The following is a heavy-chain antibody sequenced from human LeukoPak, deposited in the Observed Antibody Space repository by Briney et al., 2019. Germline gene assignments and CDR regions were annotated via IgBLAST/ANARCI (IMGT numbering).Heavy chain of an antibody. J-gene: IGHJ6*03. Sequence: GASVKVSCKASGYTFTSYDINWVRQATGQGLEWMGWMNPNSGNTGYAQKFQGRVTMTRNTSISTAYMELSSLRSEDTAVYYCARGSVSEYQLLWPHYYYYMDVWGKGTTVTVSS. CDR1: GYTFTSYD. V-gene: IGHV1-8*01. CDR3: ARGSVSEYQLLWPHYYYYMDV. CDR2: MNPNSGNT. D-gene: IGHD2-2*01.